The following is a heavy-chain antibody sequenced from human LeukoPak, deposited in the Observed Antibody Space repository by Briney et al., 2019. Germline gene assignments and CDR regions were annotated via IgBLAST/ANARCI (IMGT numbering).Heavy chain of an antibody. CDR2: ISYDGSNK. V-gene: IGHV3-30*18. Sequence: GGSLRLSCAASGFTFSNYGIHWVRQAPGKGLEWVAVISYDGSNKYYAESVKGRFTISRDNSKNTLYLQMNSLRTEDTAVYYCAKGYGFDSSGSEHYFENWGQGILVTVSS. J-gene: IGHJ4*02. CDR3: AKGYGFDSSGSEHYFEN. CDR1: GFTFSNYG. D-gene: IGHD3-22*01.